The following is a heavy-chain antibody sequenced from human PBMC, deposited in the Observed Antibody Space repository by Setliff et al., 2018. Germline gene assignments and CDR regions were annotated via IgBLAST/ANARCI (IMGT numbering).Heavy chain of an antibody. J-gene: IGHJ5*02. V-gene: IGHV5-10-1*01. CDR1: GYNFANHW. CDR3: ARLGRERGTFAWLDA. Sequence: RGESLKISCQASGYNFANHWIAWVRLMPGKGLEYMGRIDPGDSYADYSPSFEGLVTISADKSRTTVYLQWTSLQASDTALYLCARLGRERGTFAWLDAWGQGTQVTVSS. CDR2: IDPGDSYA. D-gene: IGHD1-1*01.